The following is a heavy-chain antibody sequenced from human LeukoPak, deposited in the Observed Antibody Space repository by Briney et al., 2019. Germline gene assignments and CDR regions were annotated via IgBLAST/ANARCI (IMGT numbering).Heavy chain of an antibody. CDR3: ARGLGSWYNS. CDR2: IDQSGST. Sequence: SETLSLTCTVSGGSIRSYYWNWIRQPPGKGLEWIGEIDQSGSTKYNPSLKSRVTVSIDTSKNQFSLKLSSVTAADTAVYYCARGLGSWYNSWGQGTLVTVSS. J-gene: IGHJ5*01. V-gene: IGHV4-34*01. CDR1: GGSIRSYY.